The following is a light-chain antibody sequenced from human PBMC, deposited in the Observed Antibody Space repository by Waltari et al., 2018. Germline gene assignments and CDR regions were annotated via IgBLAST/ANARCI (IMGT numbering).Light chain of an antibody. CDR3: CSFAGYGIYV. CDR1: NSNVDILHL. J-gene: IGLJ1*01. CDR2: EIS. V-gene: IGLV2-23*02. Sequence: QSALTQPASVSGSPGQSITISCTAVNSNVDILHLVSWYQHHPRRNPVLLIYEISQRPAGISNRFAGSKSGNTASLTISCLQPEDEADYFCCSFAGYGIYVFGSGTQVSVL.